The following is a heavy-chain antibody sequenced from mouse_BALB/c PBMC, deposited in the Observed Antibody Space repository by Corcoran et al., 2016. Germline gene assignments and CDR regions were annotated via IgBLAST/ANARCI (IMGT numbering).Heavy chain of an antibody. D-gene: IGHD2-4*01. CDR1: GFSLSTSGMG. J-gene: IGHJ3*01. Sequence: QVTLKESGPGILQPSQTLRLTCSFSGFSLSTSGMGVSWIRQPSGKGLEWLAHIYWDDDKRYNPSLKSRLTISKDTSRNQVFLKITSVDTADTATYYCARRGNYEYDGWFAYWGQGTLVTVSA. V-gene: IGHV8-12*01. CDR2: IYWDDDK. CDR3: ARRGNYEYDGWFAY.